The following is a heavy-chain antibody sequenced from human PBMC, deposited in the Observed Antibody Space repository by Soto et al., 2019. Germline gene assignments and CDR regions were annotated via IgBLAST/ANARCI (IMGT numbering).Heavy chain of an antibody. J-gene: IGHJ6*03. CDR1: GGSISSSSYY. CDR3: ARQRYSSEPPNNYYYYYMDV. V-gene: IGHV4-39*01. D-gene: IGHD6-19*01. Sequence: SETLSLTCTVSGGSISSSSYYWGWIRQPPGKGLEWIGSIYYSGSTYYNPSLKSRVTISVDTSKNQFSLKLSSVTAADTAVYYCARQRYSSEPPNNYYYYYMDVWGKGTTVTVSS. CDR2: IYYSGST.